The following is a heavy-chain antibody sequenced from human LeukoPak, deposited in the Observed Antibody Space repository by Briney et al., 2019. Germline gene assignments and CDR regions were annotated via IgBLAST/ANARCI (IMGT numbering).Heavy chain of an antibody. V-gene: IGHV4-31*03. J-gene: IGHJ5*02. CDR2: IYYSGST. D-gene: IGHD4-17*01. CDR3: ARDIGTVTSPYNWFDP. CDR1: GGSISSGGYY. Sequence: PSETLSLTCTVSGGSISSGGYYWSWIRQHPGKGLEWIGYIYYSGSTYYNPSLKSRVTISVDTSKNQFSLKLSSVTAADTAVYYCARDIGTVTSPYNWFDPWGQGTLVTVSS.